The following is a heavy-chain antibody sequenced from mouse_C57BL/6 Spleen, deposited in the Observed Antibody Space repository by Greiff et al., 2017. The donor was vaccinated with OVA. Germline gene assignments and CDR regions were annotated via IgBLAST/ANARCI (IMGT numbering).Heavy chain of an antibody. D-gene: IGHD1-1*01. J-gene: IGHJ2*01. CDR3: TRAPVLRYYFDY. CDR1: GYTFTDYE. CDR2: IDPETGGT. Sequence: LQESGAELVRPGASVTLSCKASGYTFTDYEMHWVKQTPVHGLEWIGAIDPETGGTAYNQKFKGKAILTADKSSSTAYMERRSLTSEDSAVYYCTRAPVLRYYFDYWGKGTTLTVSS. V-gene: IGHV1-15*01.